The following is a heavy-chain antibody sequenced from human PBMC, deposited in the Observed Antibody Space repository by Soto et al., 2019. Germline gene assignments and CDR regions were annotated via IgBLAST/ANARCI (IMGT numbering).Heavy chain of an antibody. CDR3: ARGRVEWELLWSTQLTSKWFFDY. CDR1: GGSFSGYY. D-gene: IGHD1-26*01. V-gene: IGHV4-34*01. CDR2: INHSGST. J-gene: IGHJ4*02. Sequence: QVQLQQWGAGLLKPSETLSLTCAVYGGSFSGYYWSWIRQPPGKGLEWIGEINHSGSTNYNPSLKRRVTISVDTSKNQFSLKLSSVTAADTAVYYCARGRVEWELLWSTQLTSKWFFDYWGQGTLVTVSS.